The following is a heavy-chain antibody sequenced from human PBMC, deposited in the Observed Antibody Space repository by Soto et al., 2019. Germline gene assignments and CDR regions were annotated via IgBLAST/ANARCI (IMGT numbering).Heavy chain of an antibody. Sequence: GSLRLSCAASGFTFSDYYMSWIRQAPGKGLEWVSYISSSGSTIYYADSVKGRFTISRDNAKNSLYLQMNSLRAEDTAVYYCARVPWIQLWFDWFDPWGQGTLVTVSS. J-gene: IGHJ5*02. D-gene: IGHD5-18*01. CDR2: ISSSGSTI. V-gene: IGHV3-11*01. CDR1: GFTFSDYY. CDR3: ARVPWIQLWFDWFDP.